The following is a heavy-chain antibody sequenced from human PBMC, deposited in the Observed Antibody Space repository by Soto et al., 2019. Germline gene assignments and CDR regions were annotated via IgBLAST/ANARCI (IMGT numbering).Heavy chain of an antibody. CDR2: IYHSGST. J-gene: IGHJ5*02. CDR3: ARGGITIFGVVSWFDP. D-gene: IGHD3-3*01. V-gene: IGHV4-30-2*01. Sequence: SETLSLTCAVSGGSISSGGYSWSWIRQPPGKGLEWIGYIYHSGSTYYNPSLKSRVTISVDRSKNQFSLKLSSVTAADTAVYYCARGGITIFGVVSWFDPWGQGTLVTVSS. CDR1: GGSISSGGYS.